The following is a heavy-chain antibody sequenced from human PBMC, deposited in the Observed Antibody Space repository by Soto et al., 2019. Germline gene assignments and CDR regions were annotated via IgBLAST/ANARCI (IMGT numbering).Heavy chain of an antibody. Sequence: QVQLQESGPGLVKPSQTLSLTCTVSGGSISSGDYYWSRIRQPPGKGLEWIGYIYYSGSTYYNPALKSRVTISVDTCKNQFALKLSSVTAADTAVYYCARDSGYDHEGWFDPWGQGTLVTVSS. CDR3: ARDSGYDHEGWFDP. D-gene: IGHD5-12*01. V-gene: IGHV4-30-4*01. CDR2: IYYSGST. J-gene: IGHJ5*02. CDR1: GGSISSGDYY.